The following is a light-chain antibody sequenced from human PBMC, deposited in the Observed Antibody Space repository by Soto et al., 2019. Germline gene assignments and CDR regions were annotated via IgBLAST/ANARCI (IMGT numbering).Light chain of an antibody. V-gene: IGLV2-14*01. CDR2: EVS. Sequence: QSALTQPASVSGSPGQSITISCTGTNSDVGGYNYVSWYQQYPGKTPKLIIYEVSNRPSGVSNRFSGSKSGNTGSLTISGLQAEDEADYYCNSYTSSSTWVFGGGTKLTVL. J-gene: IGLJ3*02. CDR1: NSDVGGYNY. CDR3: NSYTSSSTWV.